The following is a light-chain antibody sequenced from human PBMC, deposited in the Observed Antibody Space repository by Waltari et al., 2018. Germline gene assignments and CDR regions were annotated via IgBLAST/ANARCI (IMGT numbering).Light chain of an antibody. Sequence: DIQMTQSPSTLSTSVGDRVTITCRASESISTWVAWYQQKPGQDPKRLIYRTSNLQSGVPPRFSGSGSGTEFTLTIRSLQPGDFATYFCQQYSYFSTFGQGTKLEIK. CDR3: QQYSYFST. J-gene: IGKJ2*01. CDR2: RTS. CDR1: ESISTW. V-gene: IGKV1-5*03.